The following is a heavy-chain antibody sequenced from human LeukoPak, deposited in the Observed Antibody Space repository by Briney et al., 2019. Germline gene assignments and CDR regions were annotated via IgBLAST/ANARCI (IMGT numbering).Heavy chain of an antibody. CDR3: VREKAGGYFDF. Sequence: ASVKVSCKASGGTFSSYAISWMRQAPGQGLEWLGMINTNNGRTNQPENFRGSVILTRDMSTSTVYMEMTSLTSDDTGMYYCVREKAGGYFDFWGQGTLVTVSS. D-gene: IGHD3-10*01. CDR1: GGTFSSYA. J-gene: IGHJ4*02. V-gene: IGHV1-46*01. CDR2: INTNNGRT.